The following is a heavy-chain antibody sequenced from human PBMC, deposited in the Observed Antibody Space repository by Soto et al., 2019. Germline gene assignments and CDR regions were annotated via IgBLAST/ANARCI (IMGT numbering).Heavy chain of an antibody. CDR2: INPGDAST. D-gene: IGHD3-10*01. J-gene: IGHJ4*02. V-gene: IGHV1-46*01. CDR1: GYTFTTYY. Sequence: ASVKVSCKASGYTFTTYYMHWVRQAPGQGLEWMGIINPGDASTTYAQRFQGRVTMTRDTSTSTVYTELSSLRSEDTAVYYCARRFSSGSYYPFDYSGQGTLVTVSS. CDR3: ARRFSSGSYYPFDY.